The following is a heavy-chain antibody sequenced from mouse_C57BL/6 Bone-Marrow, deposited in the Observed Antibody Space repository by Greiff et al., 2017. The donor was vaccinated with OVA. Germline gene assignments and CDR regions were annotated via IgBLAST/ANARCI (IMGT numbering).Heavy chain of an antibody. CDR2: ISSGGSYT. CDR1: GFTFSSYG. Sequence: EVMLVESGGDLVKPGGSLKLSCAASGFTFSSYGMSWVRQTPDKRLEWVATISSGGSYTYSPDSVKGRFTISRDNAKNTLYLQLSSLKSEDKAMYYCARHGDYGSFFDYWGQGTTLTVSS. V-gene: IGHV5-6*02. J-gene: IGHJ2*01. D-gene: IGHD1-1*01. CDR3: ARHGDYGSFFDY.